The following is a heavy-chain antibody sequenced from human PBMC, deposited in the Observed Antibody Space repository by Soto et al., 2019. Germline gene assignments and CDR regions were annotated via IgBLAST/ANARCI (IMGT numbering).Heavy chain of an antibody. CDR1: EFTFSDFA. CDR2: IGGDGSDT. Sequence: VQLLESGGDLVQPGGSLRLSCAASEFTFSDFAMTWVRQAPGKGPEWVSSIGGDGSDTHYADSVKGRFTISRDNSKNTLFLQMSSLRSDDTAVYYCAKDAVPYNGKWDWFDSWGQGTLVTVSS. J-gene: IGHJ5*01. V-gene: IGHV3-23*01. CDR3: AKDAVPYNGKWDWFDS. D-gene: IGHD1-26*01.